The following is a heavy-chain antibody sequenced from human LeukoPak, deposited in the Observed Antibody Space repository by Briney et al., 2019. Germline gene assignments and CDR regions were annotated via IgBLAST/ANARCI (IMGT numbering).Heavy chain of an antibody. V-gene: IGHV3-23*01. D-gene: IGHD2-2*01. J-gene: IGHJ4*02. CDR2: ISGSGGST. Sequence: GGSLRLSCAASEFTFSSYAMSWARQAPGKGLEWVLAISGSGGSTYYADSVKGRFTISRDNSKNTLYLQMNSLRAEDTAVYYCAKAGRVYQLPGYWGQGTLVTVSS. CDR3: AKAGRVYQLPGY. CDR1: EFTFSSYA.